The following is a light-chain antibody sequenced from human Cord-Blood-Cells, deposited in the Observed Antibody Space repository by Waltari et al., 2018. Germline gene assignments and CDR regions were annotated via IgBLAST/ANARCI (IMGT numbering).Light chain of an antibody. V-gene: IGKV1-39*01. CDR3: QQSYSTLT. J-gene: IGKJ4*01. CDR2: AAS. CDR1: QSISSY. Sequence: QSPSSLSASVGDRVTITCRASQSISSYLNWYQQKPGKAPKLLIYAASSLQSGVPSRFSGSGSGTDFTLTISSLQPEDFATYYCQQSYSTLTFGGGTKVEIK.